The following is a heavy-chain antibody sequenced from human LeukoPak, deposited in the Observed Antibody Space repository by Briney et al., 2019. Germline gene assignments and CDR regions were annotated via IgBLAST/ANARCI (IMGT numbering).Heavy chain of an antibody. J-gene: IGHJ5*02. CDR3: ARNERTMIVRNWFDP. D-gene: IGHD3-22*01. V-gene: IGHV3-30-3*01. CDR2: ISYDGSNK. Sequence: GGSLRLSCAASGFTFSSYAMHWVRQAPGKGLEWVAVISYDGSNKYYADSVKGRFTISRDNSKNTLYLQMNSLRAEDTAVYYCARNERTMIVRNWFDPWGQGTLVTVSS. CDR1: GFTFSSYA.